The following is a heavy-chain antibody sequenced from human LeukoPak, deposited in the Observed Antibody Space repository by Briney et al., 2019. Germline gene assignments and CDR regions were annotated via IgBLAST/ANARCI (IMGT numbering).Heavy chain of an antibody. D-gene: IGHD3-10*02. CDR1: GGSISSGSYY. CDR3: ARHVGAFDI. V-gene: IGHV4-61*01. CDR2: IYYSGGT. Sequence: SQTLSLTCTVSGGSISSGSYYWSWIRQPPGKGLEWIGYIYYSGGTIYNPSLKRRVSMSVDTSKNQLSLKLSSVTAADTALYYCARHVGAFDIWGQGTMVTVSS. J-gene: IGHJ3*02.